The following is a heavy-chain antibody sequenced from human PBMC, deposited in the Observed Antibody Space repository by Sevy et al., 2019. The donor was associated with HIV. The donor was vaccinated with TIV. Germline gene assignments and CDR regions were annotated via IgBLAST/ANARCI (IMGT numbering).Heavy chain of an antibody. CDR2: ISYDGSHK. Sequence: GGSLRLSCSASGFIFSNYGMHWVRQAPGKGLEWVAVISYDGSHKYYSDSVRGRFTISRDNSKNTVSLQMNSLRDEDTAIYYCAKGSKATDSAFDVWGQATMVTVSS. CDR1: GFIFSNYG. V-gene: IGHV3-30*18. D-gene: IGHD3-22*01. CDR3: AKGSKATDSAFDV. J-gene: IGHJ3*01.